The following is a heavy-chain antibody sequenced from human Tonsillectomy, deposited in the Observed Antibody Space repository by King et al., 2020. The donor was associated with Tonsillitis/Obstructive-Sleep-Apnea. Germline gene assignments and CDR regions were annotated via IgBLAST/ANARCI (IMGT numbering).Heavy chain of an antibody. CDR2: IIPIFGTA. V-gene: IGHV1-69*12. J-gene: IGHJ4*02. CDR1: GGTFSSYA. CDR3: ARGNTYYDILTGYTLDY. Sequence: VQLVQSGAEVKKPGSSVKVSCKASGGTFSSYAISWVRHAPGQGLEWMGWIIPIFGTANYSQEFQGRVTITADESTSTAYMELSSLRSEDTAVYYCARGNTYYDILTGYTLDYWGQGTLVTVSS. D-gene: IGHD3-9*01.